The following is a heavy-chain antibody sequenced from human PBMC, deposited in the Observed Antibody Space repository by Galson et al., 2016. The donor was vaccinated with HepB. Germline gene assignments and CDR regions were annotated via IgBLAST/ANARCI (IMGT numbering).Heavy chain of an antibody. CDR3: AKDKYYDTSALIDY. CDR1: GFTFHSYT. CDR2: ITPAGDAT. D-gene: IGHD3-22*01. V-gene: IGHV3-23*01. Sequence: SLRLSCAASGFTFHSYTMGWVRQAPGKGLQWVSDITPAGDATYFAEPVTGRFTISRDNSRNTLYLQMNTLRAEDTAVYYCAKDKYYDTSALIDYWGQGTLVTVSS. J-gene: IGHJ4*02.